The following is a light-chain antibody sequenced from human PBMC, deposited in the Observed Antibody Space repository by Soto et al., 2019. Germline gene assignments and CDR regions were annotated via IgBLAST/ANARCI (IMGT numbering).Light chain of an antibody. CDR1: SSDAGGYNY. J-gene: IGLJ1*01. Sequence: QSALTQPPSASGSPGQSVTISCTGTSSDAGGYNYVSWYQQHPGKAPKLMVYEVTKRPSGVPDRFSGSKSGNTASLTVSGLQADDEADYYCSSRAGSAPYVFGTGTKVTVL. CDR3: SSRAGSAPYV. V-gene: IGLV2-8*01. CDR2: EVT.